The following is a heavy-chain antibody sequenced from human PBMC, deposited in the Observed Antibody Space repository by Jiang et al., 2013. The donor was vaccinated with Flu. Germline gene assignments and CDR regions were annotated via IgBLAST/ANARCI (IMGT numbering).Heavy chain of an antibody. CDR3: ARDSWTVVVPATIDYNYYGMDV. Sequence: TFSSYTISWVRQAPGQGLEWMGWISAYNGNTNYAQKFQGRVTMTTDTSSSTAYMELRSLKSDDTAVYYCARDSWTVVVPATIDYNYYGMDVWGQGTTVTVSS. D-gene: IGHD2-2*01. CDR1: TFSSYT. CDR2: ISAYNGNT. J-gene: IGHJ6*02. V-gene: IGHV1-18*01.